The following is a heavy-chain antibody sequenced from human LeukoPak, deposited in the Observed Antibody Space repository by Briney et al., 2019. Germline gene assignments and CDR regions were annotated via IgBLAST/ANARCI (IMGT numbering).Heavy chain of an antibody. V-gene: IGHV3-30*04. D-gene: IGHD3-22*01. J-gene: IGHJ4*02. CDR2: ISYDGSNK. CDR1: GFTFSSYA. Sequence: PGGSLRLSCAASGFTFSSYAMHWVRQAPGKGLEWVAVISYDGSNKYYADSVKGRFTISRDNSKNTPYLQMNSLRAEDTAVYYCAREPYYYDSSGASYYWFDYWGQGTLVTVSS. CDR3: AREPYYYDSSGASYYWFDY.